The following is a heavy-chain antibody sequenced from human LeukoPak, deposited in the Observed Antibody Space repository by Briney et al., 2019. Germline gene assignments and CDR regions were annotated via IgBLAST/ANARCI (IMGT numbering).Heavy chain of an antibody. Sequence: SLRLSCAASGFTFDDYAMHWVRQAPGKGLEWVSGISWNSGSIGYADSVKGRFTISRDNAKNSLYLQMNSLRAEDMALYYCVKDIRRYYYYYYMDVWGKGTTVAVSS. CDR1: GFTFDDYA. CDR3: VKDIRRYYYYYYMDV. V-gene: IGHV3-9*03. J-gene: IGHJ6*03. CDR2: ISWNSGSI. D-gene: IGHD3-10*01.